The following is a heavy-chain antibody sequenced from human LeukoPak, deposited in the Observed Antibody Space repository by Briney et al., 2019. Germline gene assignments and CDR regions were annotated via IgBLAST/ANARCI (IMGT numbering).Heavy chain of an antibody. D-gene: IGHD3-3*01. Sequence: SETLSLTCTVSGGSISSSSYYWGWIRQPPGKGLEWIGSIYYSGSTYYNPSLKSRVTISVDTSKNQFSLKLSSVTAADTAVYYCARTKGFTIFGVVIINYFDYWGQGTLVTVSS. CDR1: GGSISSSSYY. CDR3: ARTKGFTIFGVVIINYFDY. J-gene: IGHJ4*02. CDR2: IYYSGST. V-gene: IGHV4-39*01.